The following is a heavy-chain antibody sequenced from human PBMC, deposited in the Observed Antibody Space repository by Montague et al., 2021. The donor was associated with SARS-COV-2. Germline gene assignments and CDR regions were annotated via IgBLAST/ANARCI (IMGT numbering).Heavy chain of an antibody. D-gene: IGHD3-22*01. J-gene: IGHJ4*02. CDR1: GFTFSSYS. V-gene: IGHV3-21*01. CDR2: ISSSSSYI. CDR3: ARDPGYYYDSSGLIDX. Sequence: SLRLSCAASGFTFSSYSMNWVRQAPGKGLEWVSSISSSSSYIYYADSVKGRFTISRDNAKNSLYLQMNSLRAEDTAVYYCARDPGYYYDSSGLIDXWGQGTLVTVSS.